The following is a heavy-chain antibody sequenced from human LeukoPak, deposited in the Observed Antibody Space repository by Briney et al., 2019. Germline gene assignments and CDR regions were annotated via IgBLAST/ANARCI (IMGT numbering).Heavy chain of an antibody. J-gene: IGHJ4*02. CDR1: GFTFSTYS. V-gene: IGHV3-48*01. D-gene: IGHD4-17*01. CDR3: ARVYDYGET. Sequence: GGSLRLSCAASGFTFSTYSMTWVRQAPGKGLEWVSYISGSSTIYYADSVKGRFTISRDNAKNSLFLQMNSLRAEDTAVYYCARVYDYGETWGQGTLVTVSS. CDR2: ISGSSTI.